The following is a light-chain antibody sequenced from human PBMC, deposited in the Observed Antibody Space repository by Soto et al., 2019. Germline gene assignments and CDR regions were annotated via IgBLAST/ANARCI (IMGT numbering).Light chain of an antibody. CDR3: HQRSSWPRK. CDR2: DAS. J-gene: IGKJ4*02. Sequence: EIVLTQSPATLSLSPGERATLSCRTSQSVSNSLAWYQQRPGQAPRLRIYDASRRATGIPARFSGSGSGTDFTLTISSLEPEDVGVYYCHQRSSWPRKFGTGTKVEIK. V-gene: IGKV3-11*01. CDR1: QSVSNS.